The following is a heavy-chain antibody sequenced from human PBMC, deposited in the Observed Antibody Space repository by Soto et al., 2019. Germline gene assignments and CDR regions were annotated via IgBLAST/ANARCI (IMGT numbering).Heavy chain of an antibody. V-gene: IGHV1-8*01. J-gene: IGHJ6*02. CDR3: ARDRSGSPYLTLTTYYGMDV. CDR1: GYPLTSYD. Sequence: XSVKVSSKASGYPLTSYDINWVRQATGQGLEWMGWMNPNSGNTGYAQKFQGRVTMTRNTSISTAYMELSSLRSEDTAVYYCARDRSGSPYLTLTTYYGMDVCGQGTTVTVSS. D-gene: IGHD3-10*01. CDR2: MNPNSGNT.